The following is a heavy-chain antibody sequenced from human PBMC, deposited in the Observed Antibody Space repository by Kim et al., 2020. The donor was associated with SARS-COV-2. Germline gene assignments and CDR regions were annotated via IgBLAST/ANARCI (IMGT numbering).Heavy chain of an antibody. CDR3: TTGMGGAYEFYYYYYGMDV. J-gene: IGHJ6*02. D-gene: IGHD3-3*01. CDR1: GFTFSNAW. Sequence: GGSLRLSCAASGFTFSNAWMSWVRQAPGKGLEWVGRIKSKTDGGTTDYAAPVKGRFTISRDDSKNTLYLQMNSLKTEDTAVYYCTTGMGGAYEFYYYYYGMDVCGEGTTVTV. CDR2: IKSKTDGGTT. V-gene: IGHV3-15*01.